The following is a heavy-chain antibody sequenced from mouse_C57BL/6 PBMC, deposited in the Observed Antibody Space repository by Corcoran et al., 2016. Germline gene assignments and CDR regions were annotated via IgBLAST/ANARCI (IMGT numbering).Heavy chain of an antibody. D-gene: IGHD2-3*01. CDR1: GYTFTDYY. Sequence: EVQLQQSGPELVKPGASVKISCKASGYTFTDYYMNWVKQSHGKSLEWIGDINPNNGGTSYNQKFKGKATLTVDKSSSTAYMELRSLTSEDSAVYYCAGWLLRLSFAYWGQGTLVTVSA. CDR2: INPNNGGT. J-gene: IGHJ3*01. CDR3: AGWLLRLSFAY. V-gene: IGHV1-26*01.